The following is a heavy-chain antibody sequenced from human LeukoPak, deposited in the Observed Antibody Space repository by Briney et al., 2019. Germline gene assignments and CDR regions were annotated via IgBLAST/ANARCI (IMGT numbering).Heavy chain of an antibody. V-gene: IGHV4-34*01. CDR1: GGSFSGYY. J-gene: IGHJ5*02. Sequence: SETLSLTCAVYGGSFSGYYWSWIRQPPGKGLEWIGEINHSGSTNYNPSLKSRVTISVDTSKNQFTLKLSSVTAADTAVYYCARGKKRYCSSTSCYGPGDWFDPWGQGTLVTVSS. CDR3: ARGKKRYCSSTSCYGPGDWFDP. CDR2: INHSGST. D-gene: IGHD2-2*01.